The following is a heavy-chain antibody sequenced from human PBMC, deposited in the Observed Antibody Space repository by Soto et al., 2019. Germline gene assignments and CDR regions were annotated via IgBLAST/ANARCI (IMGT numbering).Heavy chain of an antibody. CDR3: ARAYGPFDH. J-gene: IGHJ5*02. CDR2: ISYDGNSE. CDR1: GFTLSRYG. D-gene: IGHD4-17*01. V-gene: IGHV3-30*03. Sequence: QVQLVESGGGVVQPGRSLRLSCEVSGFTLSRYGIHWVRQAPGKGLEWVALISYDGNSEYYADSVKGRFTISRDKSKNTVYLQMNSLRIDDTAVYYCARAYGPFDHWGQGTLVTVSS.